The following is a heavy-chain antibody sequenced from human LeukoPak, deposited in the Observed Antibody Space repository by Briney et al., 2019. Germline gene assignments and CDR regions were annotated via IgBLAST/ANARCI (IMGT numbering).Heavy chain of an antibody. CDR1: GFTFSSYG. CDR3: AKDQNWGFAY. D-gene: IGHD7-27*01. J-gene: IGHJ4*02. V-gene: IGHV3-30*02. CDR2: IPYDGSNK. Sequence: GGSLRLSCAASGFTFSSYGMHWVRQAPGKGLEWVAFIPYDGSNKYYTDSAKGRFTISRDNSKNTLHLQMNSLRAEDTAVYFCAKDQNWGFAYWGQGTLVIVSS.